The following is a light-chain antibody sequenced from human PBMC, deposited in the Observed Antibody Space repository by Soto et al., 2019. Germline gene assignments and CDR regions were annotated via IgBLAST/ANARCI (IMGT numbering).Light chain of an antibody. Sequence: IQLTQSPSSLSASVGDRVTITCRASQGIRNPLAWYQQKPGKGPKLLIYLASTLQSGVPSRFSGSGSGTDFTLTISSLQPEDFATYYCQQVDSYPITVGQGTRLEIK. J-gene: IGKJ5*01. CDR3: QQVDSYPIT. CDR2: LAS. CDR1: QGIRNP. V-gene: IGKV1-9*01.